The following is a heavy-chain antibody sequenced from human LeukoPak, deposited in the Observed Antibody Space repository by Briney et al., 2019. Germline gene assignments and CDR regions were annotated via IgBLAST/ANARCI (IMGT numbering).Heavy chain of an antibody. D-gene: IGHD6-6*01. V-gene: IGHV4-59*01. CDR1: GGSISSYY. J-gene: IGHJ6*03. CDR3: ARDRGIAARAPYYYYMDV. CDR2: IYYSGST. Sequence: TSETLSLTCTVSGGSISSYYWSWIRQPPGKGLEWLGYIYYSGSTNYNPSLKSRVTISVDTSKNQFSLKLSSVTAADTAVYYCARDRGIAARAPYYYYMDVWGKGTTVTVSS.